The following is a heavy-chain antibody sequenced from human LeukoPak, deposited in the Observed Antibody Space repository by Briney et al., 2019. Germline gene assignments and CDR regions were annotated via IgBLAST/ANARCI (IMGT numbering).Heavy chain of an antibody. CDR2: ISSSSSYI. V-gene: IGHV3-21*01. CDR3: ARLSHGLDY. Sequence: AGGSLRPSCAASGFTFSSYSMNWVRQAPGKGLEWVSSISSSSSYIYYADSVKGRFTISRDNAKNSLYLQMNSLRAEDTAVYYCARLSHGLDYWGQGTLVTVSS. CDR1: GFTFSSYS. J-gene: IGHJ4*02. D-gene: IGHD2/OR15-2a*01.